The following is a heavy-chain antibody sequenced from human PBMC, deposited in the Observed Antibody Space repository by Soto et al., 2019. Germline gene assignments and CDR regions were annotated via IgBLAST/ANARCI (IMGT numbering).Heavy chain of an antibody. CDR2: ISGAGGAT. J-gene: IGHJ4*02. D-gene: IGHD6-13*01. V-gene: IGHV3-23*01. CDR1: GFTFSNYA. Sequence: PGGSLRLSCAASGFTFSNYAMSWVRQAPGKGLEWVSTISGAGGATFYADSVKGRFTISRDNSKSTLSLQLNSLRAEDTAIYYCAYSSTPFDYWGQGTLVTVSS. CDR3: AYSSTPFDY.